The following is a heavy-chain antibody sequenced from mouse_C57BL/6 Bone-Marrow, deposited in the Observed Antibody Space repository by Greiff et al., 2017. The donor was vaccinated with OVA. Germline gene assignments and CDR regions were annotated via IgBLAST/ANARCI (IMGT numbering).Heavy chain of an antibody. CDR2: IYPRSGNT. D-gene: IGHD2-1*01. V-gene: IGHV1-81*01. CDR3: ARMRGNFLFAY. CDR1: GYTFTSYG. J-gene: IGHJ3*01. Sequence: QVQLQQSGAELARPGASVKLSCKASGYTFTSYGISWVKQRTGQGLEWIGEIYPRSGNTYYNEKFKGKATLTADKSSSTAYMELRSLTSEDSAVYFCARMRGNFLFAYWGQGTLVTVSA.